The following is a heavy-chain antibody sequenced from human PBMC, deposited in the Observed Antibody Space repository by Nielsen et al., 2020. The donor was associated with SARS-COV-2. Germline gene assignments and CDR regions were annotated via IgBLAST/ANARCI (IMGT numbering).Heavy chain of an antibody. CDR2: ISGSGGST. J-gene: IGHJ4*02. CDR3: TTDPYYDSSGYIDY. V-gene: IGHV3-23*01. Sequence: GESLKIACAASGFTFSSYAMSWVRQAPGKGLEWVSAISGSGGSTYYADSVKGRFTISRDNSKNTLYLQMNSLRAEDTAVYYCTTDPYYDSSGYIDYWGQGTLVTVSS. CDR1: GFTFSSYA. D-gene: IGHD3-22*01.